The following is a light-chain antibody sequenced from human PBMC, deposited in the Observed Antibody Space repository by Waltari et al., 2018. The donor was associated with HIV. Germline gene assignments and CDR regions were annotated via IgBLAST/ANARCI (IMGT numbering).Light chain of an antibody. CDR2: WAS. CDR3: QQYYSTPYT. Sequence: DIVMTQSPDSLAVSLGERATIHCKSSQSLLYSSSNKNSLAWYQHKPGQPPELLIYWASTRDSGVPDRFSGSGSGTDFTLTISSLQAEDGAVYYGQQYYSTPYTFGLGTKLEIK. V-gene: IGKV4-1*01. CDR1: QSLLYSSSNKNS. J-gene: IGKJ2*01.